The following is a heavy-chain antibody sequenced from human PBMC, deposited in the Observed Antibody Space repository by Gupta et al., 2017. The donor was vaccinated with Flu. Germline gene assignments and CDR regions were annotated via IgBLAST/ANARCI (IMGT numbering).Heavy chain of an antibody. CDR3: ARAFYGSSGYYWGDY. J-gene: IGHJ4*02. V-gene: IGHV1-3*01. D-gene: IGHD3-22*01. CDR1: GYILTRYA. Sequence: QVQLVQSGAEVKMRGATVKVSCKASGYILTRYAMHWVRQAPGQRLEWMGWINSGNGNTKYSQKFQDRATFTRDTSANIAYMELSSLRSEDTAVYYCARAFYGSSGYYWGDYWGQGTLVTVSS. CDR2: INSGNGNT.